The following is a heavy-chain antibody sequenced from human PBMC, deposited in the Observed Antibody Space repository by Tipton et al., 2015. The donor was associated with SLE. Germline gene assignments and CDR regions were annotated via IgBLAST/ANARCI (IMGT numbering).Heavy chain of an antibody. CDR3: ARDYYDSSPNFDL. CDR2: INHSGST. D-gene: IGHD3-22*01. V-gene: IGHV4-34*01. J-gene: IGHJ2*01. CDR1: GGSFTDYY. Sequence: LRLSCAVYGGSFTDYYCTWIRQPPGKGLEWIGEINHSGSTNYNPSLKSRVTISVDTSKNQFSLKLSSVTAADTAVYYCARDYYDSSPNFDLWGRGTLVTVSS.